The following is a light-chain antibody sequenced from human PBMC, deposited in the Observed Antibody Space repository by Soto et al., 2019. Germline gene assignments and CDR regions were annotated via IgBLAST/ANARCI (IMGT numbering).Light chain of an antibody. CDR1: QNIFSY. J-gene: IGKJ1*01. V-gene: IGKV1-39*01. CDR2: AAS. CDR3: QQSYSTPWT. Sequence: DIQMTQSPSSLSASVGDRVTITCRASQNIFSYLSWYQQKPGKAPKLLIYAASSLQSGVPSRFSGSGSGTDFTLTISSLQPEDFATYYCQQSYSTPWTFGQGTKVEIK.